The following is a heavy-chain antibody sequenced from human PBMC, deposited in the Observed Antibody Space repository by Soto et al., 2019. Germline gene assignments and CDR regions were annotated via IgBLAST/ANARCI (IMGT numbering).Heavy chain of an antibody. CDR3: ARDCSGGSCYPGMDV. V-gene: IGHV3-21*01. J-gene: IGHJ6*02. CDR2: ISSSGYI. D-gene: IGHD2-15*01. CDR1: GFNFNSYT. Sequence: VGSLRLSGAASGFNFNSYTINWVSQAPGKRLEWLSSISSSGYIFSTDSVRGRFTISRDNAKNSVYLQINSLRAEDTAVYFCARDCSGGSCYPGMDVWGQGTTVTVSS.